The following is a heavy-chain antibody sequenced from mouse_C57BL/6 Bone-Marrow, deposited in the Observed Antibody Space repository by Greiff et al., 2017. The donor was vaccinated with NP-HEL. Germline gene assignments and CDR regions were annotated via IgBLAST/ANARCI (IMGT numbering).Heavy chain of an antibody. J-gene: IGHJ1*03. V-gene: IGHV1-52*01. CDR3: ARGIHWYFDV. CDR2: IDPSDSET. Sequence: VQLQQPGAELVRPGSSVKLSCKASGYTFTSYWMHWVKQRPIQGLEWIGNIDPSDSETHYNQQFKDKATLTVDKSSSTAYMQRSSLTSEDSAVYYCARGIHWYFDVWGTGTTGTVSS. CDR1: GYTFTSYW.